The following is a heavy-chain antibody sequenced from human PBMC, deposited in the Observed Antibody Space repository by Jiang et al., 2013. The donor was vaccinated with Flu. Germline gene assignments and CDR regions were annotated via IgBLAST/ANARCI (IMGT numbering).Heavy chain of an antibody. CDR1: GFTFDDYG. Sequence: VQLLESGGGVVRPGGSLRLSRAASGFTFDDYGMSWVRQAPGKGLEWVSGINWNGGSTGYADSVKGRFTISRDNAKNSLYLQMNSLRAEDTALYYCARGVRGYSYGSMYYFDYWGQGTLVTVSS. CDR3: ARGVRGYSYGSMYYFDY. V-gene: IGHV3-20*04. J-gene: IGHJ4*02. CDR2: INWNGGST. D-gene: IGHD5-18*01.